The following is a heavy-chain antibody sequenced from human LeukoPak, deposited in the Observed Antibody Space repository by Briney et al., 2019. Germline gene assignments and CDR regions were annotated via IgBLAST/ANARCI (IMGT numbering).Heavy chain of an antibody. CDR2: IIPIFGTA. D-gene: IGHD1-7*01. J-gene: IGHJ6*02. CDR3: ARGTLAGTGGMDV. V-gene: IGHV1-69*01. Sequence: SVKVSCKASGGTFSSYAISWVRQAPGQGLEWMGGIIPIFGTANYAQKFQGRVTITADESTSTAYMELSSLRSEDAAVYYCARGTLAGTGGMDVWGQGTTVTVPS. CDR1: GGTFSSYA.